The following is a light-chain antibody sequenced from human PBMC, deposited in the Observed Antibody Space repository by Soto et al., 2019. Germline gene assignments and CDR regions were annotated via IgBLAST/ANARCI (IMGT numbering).Light chain of an antibody. CDR3: GTWDNSLSAGV. J-gene: IGLJ3*02. CDR1: NSNIGENF. CDR2: DNN. Sequence: QSVLTQPPSLSAAPGQTVTISCSGSNSNIGENFVSWYQQLPGTAPKLLIYDNNERPSGIPDRFSGSTSGSSATLAITGLQAGDEADYYCGTWDNSLSAGVFGGGTKLTVL. V-gene: IGLV1-51*01.